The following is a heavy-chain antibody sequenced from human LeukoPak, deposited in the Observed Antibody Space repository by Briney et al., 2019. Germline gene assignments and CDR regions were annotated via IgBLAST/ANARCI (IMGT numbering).Heavy chain of an antibody. V-gene: IGHV3-23*01. CDR2: ISGSGGST. Sequence: GGSLRLSCAASGFTFSSYAMSWVRQAPGKGLEWVSAISGSGGSTYYADSVKGRFTISRDNSRNTLYLQMNSLRAEDTAVYYCAKDDCSGGSCYSDYWGQGTLVTVSS. J-gene: IGHJ4*02. CDR3: AKDDCSGGSCYSDY. D-gene: IGHD2-15*01. CDR1: GFTFSSYA.